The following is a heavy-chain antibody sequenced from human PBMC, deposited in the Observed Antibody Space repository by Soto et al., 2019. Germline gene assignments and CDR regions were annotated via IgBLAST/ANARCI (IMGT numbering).Heavy chain of an antibody. D-gene: IGHD6-19*01. J-gene: IGHJ4*02. CDR3: ARDSIAVPGTKPY. CDR2: INSDGSST. Sequence: GGSLRLSCTASGFTFSSYWMHWVRQAPGKGLVWVSRINSDGSSTSYADSVKGRFTISRDNAKNTLYLQMNSLRAEDTAVYYCARDSIAVPGTKPYWGQGTLVTVSS. V-gene: IGHV3-74*01. CDR1: GFTFSSYW.